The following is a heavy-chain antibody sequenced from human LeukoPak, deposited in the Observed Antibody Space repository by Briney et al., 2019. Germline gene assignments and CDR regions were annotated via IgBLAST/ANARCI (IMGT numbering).Heavy chain of an antibody. CDR2: INPSGGST. J-gene: IGHJ4*02. Sequence: GASVKLSSKASGYTFTSYSMHWVRQAPGQGLEWMGIINPSGGSTSYAQKFQGRVTMTRDTSTSTVYMELSSLRSEDTAVYYCARVLTYYDILTGYSTYYFDYWGQGTLVTVSS. V-gene: IGHV1-46*01. CDR1: GYTFTSYS. CDR3: ARVLTYYDILTGYSTYYFDY. D-gene: IGHD3-9*01.